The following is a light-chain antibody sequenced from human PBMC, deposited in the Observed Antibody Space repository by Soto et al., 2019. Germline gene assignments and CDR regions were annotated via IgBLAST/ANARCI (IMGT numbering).Light chain of an antibody. V-gene: IGKV1-39*01. CDR2: AAS. Sequence: DIQMTQSPSSLSASVGDRVTITCRASQSISSYLNWYQQKPGEAPKLLIYAASSLKSGVPSRFSGSGSGTDFTLTISRLQPEDFATYYCQQSYSTSITFGQGTRLEIK. J-gene: IGKJ5*01. CDR1: QSISSY. CDR3: QQSYSTSIT.